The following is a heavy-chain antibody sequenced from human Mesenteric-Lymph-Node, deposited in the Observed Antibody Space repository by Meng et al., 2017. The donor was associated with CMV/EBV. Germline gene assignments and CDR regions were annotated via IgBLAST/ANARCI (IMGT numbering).Heavy chain of an antibody. J-gene: IGHJ4*02. Sequence: SCKASGGTFRIYPISLARQAPGQGLEWMGKINPNLGIGDYAQEFQSSVTITADKSTSTAYMELSSLRSEDTAVYYCEKGDINNPVGYWGQGTLVTVSS. CDR3: EKGDINNPVGY. CDR2: INPNLGIG. V-gene: IGHV1-69*02. D-gene: IGHD1-14*01. CDR1: GGTFRIYP.